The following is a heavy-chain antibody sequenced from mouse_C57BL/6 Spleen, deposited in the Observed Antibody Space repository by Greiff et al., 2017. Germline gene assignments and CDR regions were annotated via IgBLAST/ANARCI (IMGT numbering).Heavy chain of an antibody. Sequence: QVQLQQSGAELARPGASVKLSCKASGYTFTSYGISWVKQRTGQGLEWIGEIYPRSGNTNYNEKFKGKATLTADKSSSTAYMELRSLTSEDSAVYFGARWNYCGSSGYFDYWGQGTTLTVSS. J-gene: IGHJ2*01. CDR3: ARWNYCGSSGYFDY. V-gene: IGHV1-81*01. CDR2: IYPRSGNT. CDR1: GYTFTSYG. D-gene: IGHD1-1*01.